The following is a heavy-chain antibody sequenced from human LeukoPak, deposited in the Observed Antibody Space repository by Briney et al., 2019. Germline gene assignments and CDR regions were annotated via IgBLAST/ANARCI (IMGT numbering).Heavy chain of an antibody. CDR3: AWKYYYDTSGYFYVDS. CDR1: GYSISDYY. J-gene: IGHJ4*02. D-gene: IGHD3-22*01. CDR2: IYHSERT. V-gene: IGHV4-38-2*02. Sequence: SETLSLTCTVSGYSISDYYWGWIRQPPGKGLEWIGSIYHSERTYYNPSLKSQVTISGDTSRNQFSLKLSSVTAADTAVYYCAWKYYYDTSGYFYVDSWGQGTLVTVSS.